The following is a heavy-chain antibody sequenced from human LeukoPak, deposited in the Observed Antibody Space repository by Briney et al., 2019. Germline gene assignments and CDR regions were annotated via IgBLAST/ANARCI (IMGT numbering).Heavy chain of an antibody. J-gene: IGHJ4*02. D-gene: IGHD2-2*01. CDR1: GFTFSSYA. CDR2: ISGSGGST. V-gene: IGHV3-23*01. CDR3: ARPRCSSTSCPLDY. Sequence: PGGSLRLSCAASGFTFSSYAMSWVRQAPGKGLEWVSAISGSGGSTYYADSVKGRFTISRDNSKNTLYLQMNSLRAEDTAVYYCARPRCSSTSCPLDYWGQGTLVTVSS.